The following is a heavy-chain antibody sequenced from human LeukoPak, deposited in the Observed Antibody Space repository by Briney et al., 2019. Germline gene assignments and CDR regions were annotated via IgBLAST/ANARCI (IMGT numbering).Heavy chain of an antibody. Sequence: KASETLSLTCTVSGASIRTYFWSWIRQPPGKGLEWIGNVYYSGSTDYNPSLKSRVTISVDTSKNQFSLKLYSVTAADTAVYYCASDWQWVFDYWGQGTLVTVSS. CDR3: ASDWQWVFDY. CDR2: VYYSGST. CDR1: GASIRTYF. V-gene: IGHV4-59*01. D-gene: IGHD6-19*01. J-gene: IGHJ4*02.